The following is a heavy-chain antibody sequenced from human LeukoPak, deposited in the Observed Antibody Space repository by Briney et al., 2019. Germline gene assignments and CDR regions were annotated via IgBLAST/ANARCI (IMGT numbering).Heavy chain of an antibody. J-gene: IGHJ4*02. Sequence: VGSLRLSCAASGFTFSSYAMSCVRHAPGKELEWVSGINWNGGRTGYADSVKGRFTISRDNAKNSLYLQMNSLRAEDTALYYCARGYGSGRYLYWGQGTLVSVSS. CDR3: ARGYGSGRYLY. CDR1: GFTFSSYA. CDR2: INWNGGRT. V-gene: IGHV3-20*04. D-gene: IGHD3-10*01.